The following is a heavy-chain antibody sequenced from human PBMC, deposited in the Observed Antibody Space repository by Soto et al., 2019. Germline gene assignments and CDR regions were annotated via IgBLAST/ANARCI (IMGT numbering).Heavy chain of an antibody. Sequence: EVQLVESGGGLGQPGGSLKLSCAASGFTFSGSALHWVRQASGKGLEWVGRIRSKGNNYATAYGASLKGRFTISRDDSKNTAYLQMNSLNTEVTAVYYCSRQASDFWSGKPQYYMDVWGKGTTSPSP. CDR3: SRQASDFWSGKPQYYMDV. CDR1: GFTFSGSA. D-gene: IGHD3-3*01. CDR2: IRSKGNNYAT. J-gene: IGHJ6*03. V-gene: IGHV3-73*01.